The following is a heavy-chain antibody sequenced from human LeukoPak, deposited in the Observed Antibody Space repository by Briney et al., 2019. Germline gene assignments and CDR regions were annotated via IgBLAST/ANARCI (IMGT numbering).Heavy chain of an antibody. CDR2: IYYSGST. V-gene: IGHV4-59*01. D-gene: IGHD3-9*01. CDR1: GGSISSYY. CDR3: ARAEGSRYGYMDV. Sequence: SETLSLTCTVSGGSISSYYWSWIRQPPGKGLEWIGYIYYSGSTNYNPSLKSRVTISVDTSENQFSLKLSSVTAADTAVYYCARAEGSRYGYMDVWGKGTTVTVSS. J-gene: IGHJ6*03.